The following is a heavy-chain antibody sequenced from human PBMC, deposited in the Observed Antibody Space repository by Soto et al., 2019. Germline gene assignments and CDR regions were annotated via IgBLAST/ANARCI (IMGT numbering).Heavy chain of an antibody. CDR1: GLTFSSYE. Sequence: EVQLVESGGGLVQPGGSLRLSCAASGLTFSSYEMNWVRQAPGKGLEWVSYISSSGSTIYYADSVKGRFTISRDNAKNSLYLQMNSLRAEDTAVYYCARSHPVVVPGDDAFDIWGQGTMVTVSS. CDR2: ISSSGSTI. J-gene: IGHJ3*02. D-gene: IGHD2-2*01. CDR3: ARSHPVVVPGDDAFDI. V-gene: IGHV3-48*03.